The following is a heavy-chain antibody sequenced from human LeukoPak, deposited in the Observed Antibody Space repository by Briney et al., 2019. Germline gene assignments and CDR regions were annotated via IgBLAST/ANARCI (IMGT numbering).Heavy chain of an antibody. J-gene: IGHJ4*02. D-gene: IGHD6-19*01. V-gene: IGHV3-21*01. CDR1: GFTFSSYS. Sequence: GGSLRLSCAASGFTFSSYSMNWVRQAPGKGLEWVSSLSSSSSYIYYADSVKGRFTISRDNAKNSLYLQMNSLRAEDTAVYYCARKDAVTGKFDYWGQGNLVTVSS. CDR3: ARKDAVTGKFDY. CDR2: LSSSSSYI.